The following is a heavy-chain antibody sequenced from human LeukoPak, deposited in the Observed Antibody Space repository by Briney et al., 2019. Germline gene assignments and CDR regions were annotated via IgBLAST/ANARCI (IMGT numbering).Heavy chain of an antibody. CDR2: IYLSGST. Sequence: SETLSLTCAVSGGSISSGRWWSWVRQPPGKGLEWIGEIYLSGSTNYNPSLKSRVTISVDKSKDQFSLTLSSVTAADTAVYYCARERISGYSFDYWGQGTLVTVSS. D-gene: IGHD3-22*01. CDR1: GGSISSGRW. V-gene: IGHV4-4*02. J-gene: IGHJ4*02. CDR3: ARERISGYSFDY.